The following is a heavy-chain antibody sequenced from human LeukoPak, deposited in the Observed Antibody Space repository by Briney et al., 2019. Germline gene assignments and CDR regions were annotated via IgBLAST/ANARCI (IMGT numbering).Heavy chain of an antibody. Sequence: PSETLSLTCAVYGGSFSGYYWSWIRQPPGKGREWIGEINHSGSTNYNPSLKSRVTISVDTSKNQFSLKLSAVTAADTAVYYCARVGYCSSTSCYVGDYWGQGTLVTVSS. CDR1: GGSFSGYY. V-gene: IGHV4-34*01. D-gene: IGHD2-2*01. CDR2: INHSGST. CDR3: ARVGYCSSTSCYVGDY. J-gene: IGHJ4*02.